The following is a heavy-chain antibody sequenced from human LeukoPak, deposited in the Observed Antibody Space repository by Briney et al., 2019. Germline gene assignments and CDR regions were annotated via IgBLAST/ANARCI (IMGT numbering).Heavy chain of an antibody. CDR2: IKQDGGEK. J-gene: IGHJ4*02. D-gene: IGHD5-24*01. V-gene: IGHV3-7*04. Sequence: GGSLRLSCAASGFTFSSYWMSWVRQAAGKGVEWVANIKQDGGEKYYVDSVKGRFTISRDNAKNSLYLQMHSLRPEDTAVYYCAGRGDGNLYYFDHWGQGTLVTASS. CDR1: GFTFSSYW. CDR3: AGRGDGNLYYFDH.